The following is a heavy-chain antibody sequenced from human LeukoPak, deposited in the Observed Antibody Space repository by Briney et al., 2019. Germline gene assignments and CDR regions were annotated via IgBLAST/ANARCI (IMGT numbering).Heavy chain of an antibody. Sequence: PSETLSLTCTVPGGSISSYYWSWIRQPPGKGLEWIGYIYYSGSTNYNPSLKSRVTISVDTSKNQFSLKLSSVTAADTAVYYCARHQYGDPYYFDYWGQGTLVTVSS. CDR3: ARHQYGDPYYFDY. CDR1: GGSISSYY. J-gene: IGHJ4*02. D-gene: IGHD4-17*01. CDR2: IYYSGST. V-gene: IGHV4-59*08.